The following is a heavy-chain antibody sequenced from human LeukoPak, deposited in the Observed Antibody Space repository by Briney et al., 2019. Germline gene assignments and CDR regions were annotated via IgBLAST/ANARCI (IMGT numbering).Heavy chain of an antibody. CDR1: GFTFSSYG. Sequence: GGSLRLSCAASGFTFSSYGMHWVRQAPGKGLEWVAVISYDGSNKYYPDSVKGRFTISRDNSKNTLYLQMNSLRAEDTAVYYCARGGYYNILTGFRSRLLGFEYWGQGTLVTVSS. CDR2: ISYDGSNK. V-gene: IGHV3-30*03. CDR3: ARGGYYNILTGFRSRLLGFEY. D-gene: IGHD3-9*01. J-gene: IGHJ4*02.